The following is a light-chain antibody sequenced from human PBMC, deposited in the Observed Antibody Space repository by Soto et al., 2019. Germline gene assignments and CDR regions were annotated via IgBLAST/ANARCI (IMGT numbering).Light chain of an antibody. Sequence: EIVLTQSPGTLSLSPGARSPLSCRASQSVSSSYLAWYQQKPGQAPRLLIYGASSRATGIPDRFSGSGSGTDFTLTISRLEPEDFAVYYCQQYGSSPETVGQGNKVDIK. V-gene: IGKV3-20*01. J-gene: IGKJ1*01. CDR1: QSVSSSY. CDR2: GAS. CDR3: QQYGSSPET.